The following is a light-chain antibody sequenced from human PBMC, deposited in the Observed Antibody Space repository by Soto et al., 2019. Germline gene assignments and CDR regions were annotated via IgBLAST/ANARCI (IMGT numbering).Light chain of an antibody. CDR1: QTISSW. CDR2: AAS. J-gene: IGKJ5*01. Sequence: DIESTQSPSTLSRSVGDSVTITCRASQTISSWLAWYKQKPGKAPKLLIYAASSLQSGVPSRFSGSGSGTDFTLTISSLKPEDFATYYCQQSYSTPITFGQGTRLEI. CDR3: QQSYSTPIT. V-gene: IGKV1-39*01.